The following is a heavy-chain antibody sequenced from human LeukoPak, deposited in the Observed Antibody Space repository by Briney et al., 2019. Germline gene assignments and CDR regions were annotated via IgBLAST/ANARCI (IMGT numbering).Heavy chain of an antibody. CDR3: AKDRAAAGRFGY. CDR1: GFTFSSYG. V-gene: IGHV3-30*02. J-gene: IGHJ4*02. D-gene: IGHD6-13*01. CDR2: IRYDGSNK. Sequence: PGGSLRLSCAASGFTFSSYGMHWVRQAPGKGLEWVAFIRYDGSNKYYADSVKGRFTISRDNSKNTLHLQMNSLRAEDTAVYYCAKDRAAAGRFGYWGQGTLVTVSS.